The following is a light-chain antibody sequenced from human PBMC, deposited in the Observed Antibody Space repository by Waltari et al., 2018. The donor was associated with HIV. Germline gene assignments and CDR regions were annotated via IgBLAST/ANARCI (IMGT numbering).Light chain of an antibody. CDR3: YSTDSSGYHKV. V-gene: IGLV3-10*01. Sequence: SYELTQPPSVSVSPGQAARITCSGDALAKKYAYWYQQKSGQAPVLVIYEDDKRPSGIPERFSASTSGTMATLTISGAQVEDEGDYYFYSTDSSGYHKVFGGGTKLTVL. CDR1: ALAKKY. J-gene: IGLJ2*01. CDR2: EDD.